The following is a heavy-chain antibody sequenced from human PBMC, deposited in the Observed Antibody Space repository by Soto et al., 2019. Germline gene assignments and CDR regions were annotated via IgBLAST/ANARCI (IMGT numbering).Heavy chain of an antibody. V-gene: IGHV3-30-3*01. J-gene: IGHJ6*02. CDR2: ISYDGSNK. CDR3: ARPYCISTSCYYYYYGMDV. CDR1: GFTFSSYA. Sequence: QVLLVESGGGVVQPARSLRLSSAASGFTFSSYAMHWVRQAPGKGLEWVAVISYDGSNKYYADSVKGRFTISRDNSKTTLYLQMNSLRAEDTAVYYCARPYCISTSCYYYYYGMDVWGQGTTVTVSS. D-gene: IGHD2-2*01.